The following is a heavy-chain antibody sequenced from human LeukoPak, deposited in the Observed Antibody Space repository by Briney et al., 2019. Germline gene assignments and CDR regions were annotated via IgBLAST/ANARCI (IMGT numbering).Heavy chain of an antibody. CDR3: ARSYSSSSVSDY. J-gene: IGHJ4*02. D-gene: IGHD6-6*01. Sequence: KSGGSLRLSCAASGFIFSSHGMNWVRQAPGKGLEWVSSISSSSSYIYYADSVKGRFTISRDNAKNSLYLQMNSLRAEDTAVYYCARSYSSSSVSDYWGQGTLVTVSS. V-gene: IGHV3-21*01. CDR2: ISSSSSYI. CDR1: GFIFSSHG.